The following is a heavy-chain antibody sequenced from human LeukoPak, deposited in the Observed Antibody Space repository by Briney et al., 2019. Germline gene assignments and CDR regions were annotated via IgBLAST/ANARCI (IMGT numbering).Heavy chain of an antibody. CDR1: GFTFSSYE. Sequence: PGGSLRLSCAASGFTFSSYEMNWVRQAPGKGLEWVSYISSSGSTIYYADSVKGRFTISRDNAKNALYLQMNSLRAEDTAVYYCVRMIWFGEGNDYWGQGTLVTVSS. CDR3: VRMIWFGEGNDY. D-gene: IGHD3-10*01. J-gene: IGHJ4*02. CDR2: ISSSGSTI. V-gene: IGHV3-48*03.